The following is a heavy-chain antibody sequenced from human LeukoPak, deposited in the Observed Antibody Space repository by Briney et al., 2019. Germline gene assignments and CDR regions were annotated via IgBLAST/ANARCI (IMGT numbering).Heavy chain of an antibody. CDR3: ARSYSGSYHDAFDI. D-gene: IGHD1-26*01. CDR1: GYTFTGYY. Sequence: ASVKVSCKASGYTFTGYYMHWVRQAPGQGLEWMGWINPNSGGTNYAQKFQGRVTVTRDTSISTAYMELSRLRSDDTAVYYCARSYSGSYHDAFDIWGQGTMVTVSS. CDR2: INPNSGGT. V-gene: IGHV1-2*02. J-gene: IGHJ3*02.